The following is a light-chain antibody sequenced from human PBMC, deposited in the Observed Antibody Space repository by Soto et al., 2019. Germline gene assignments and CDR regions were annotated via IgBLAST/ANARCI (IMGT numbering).Light chain of an antibody. CDR2: DAS. Sequence: DIQMTQSPSSLSASVGNRVTITCQASQDIATYLNWYQQKPGKAPNLLIYDASNLETGFPSRFSGGGSGTHFAFTISSLQTEDIATYYCQQYDNLPPTWTFGQGTKVDIK. CDR3: QQYDNLPPTWT. V-gene: IGKV1-33*01. J-gene: IGKJ1*01. CDR1: QDIATY.